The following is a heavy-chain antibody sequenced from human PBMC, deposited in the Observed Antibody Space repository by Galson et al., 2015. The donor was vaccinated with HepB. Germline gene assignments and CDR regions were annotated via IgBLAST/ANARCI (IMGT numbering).Heavy chain of an antibody. CDR3: ARDQRIVVVPAAMEHYYYYYGMDV. J-gene: IGHJ6*02. Sequence: SLRLSCAASGFTVSSNYMSWVRQAPGKGLEWVSVIYSGGSTYYADSVKGRFTISRHNSKNTLYLQMNSLRAEDTAVYYCARDQRIVVVPAAMEHYYYYYGMDVWGQGTTVTVSS. V-gene: IGHV3-53*04. CDR1: GFTVSSNY. CDR2: IYSGGST. D-gene: IGHD2-2*01.